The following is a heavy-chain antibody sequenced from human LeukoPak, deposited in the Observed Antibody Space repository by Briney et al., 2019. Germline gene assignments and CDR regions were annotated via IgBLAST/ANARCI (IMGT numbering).Heavy chain of an antibody. CDR2: IYYSGST. CDR3: ARARAFVWGSYRYIPYYFDP. D-gene: IGHD3-16*02. J-gene: IGHJ5*02. V-gene: IGHV4-59*01. Sequence: SETLSLTCTVSGGSISSYYWSWIRQPPGKGLEWIGDIYYSGSTNYNPSLKSRVTISVDTSKNQFSLKLSSVTAADTAVYYCARARAFVWGSYRYIPYYFDPWGQGTLVTVSS. CDR1: GGSISSYY.